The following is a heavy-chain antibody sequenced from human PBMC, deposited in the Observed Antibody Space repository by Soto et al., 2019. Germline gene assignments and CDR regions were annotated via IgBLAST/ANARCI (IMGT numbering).Heavy chain of an antibody. Sequence: QVQLVESGGGLVKPGGSLRLSCAASGFTFSDYYMSWIGQDPGKGLEWVSYMSSSGSTIYYAESAKGRFTISRDNAKKSLYLQMNSLRAEDTAVYYCAREASNYYPTNYWGQGTLVTVSS. J-gene: IGHJ4*02. CDR2: MSSSGSTI. D-gene: IGHD4-4*01. CDR3: AREASNYYPTNY. CDR1: GFTFSDYY. V-gene: IGHV3-11*01.